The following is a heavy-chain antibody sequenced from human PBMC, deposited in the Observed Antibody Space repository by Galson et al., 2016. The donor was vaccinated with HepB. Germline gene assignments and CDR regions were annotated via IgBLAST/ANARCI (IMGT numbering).Heavy chain of an antibody. CDR3: ARGLLYFDWYQLEGYGMDV. J-gene: IGHJ6*02. D-gene: IGHD3-9*01. CDR2: LTTSSRNI. V-gene: IGHV3-48*02. CDR1: GYTFSSYS. Sequence: SMRLSCAASGYTFSSYSMNWVRQAPGKELDSVSFLTTSSRNIYYSDSVNGRFTVSRHNGKNSLYLQMNSLRDEDTAVYYCARGLLYFDWYQLEGYGMDVWGQGTTVTVSS.